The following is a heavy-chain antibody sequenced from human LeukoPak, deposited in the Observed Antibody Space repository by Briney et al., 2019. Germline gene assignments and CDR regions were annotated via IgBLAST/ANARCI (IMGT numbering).Heavy chain of an antibody. V-gene: IGHV3-53*01. D-gene: IGHD5-12*01. CDR2: IYSGGST. Sequence: PGGSLRLSCAASGFSVSSNYMSWVRQAPGKGLEWVSVIYSGGSTYYADSVKGRFTISRDNSKNTLYLQMSSLRAEDTAVYHCARSGYGVAFDIWGQGTMVTVSS. CDR1: GFSVSSNY. CDR3: ARSGYGVAFDI. J-gene: IGHJ3*02.